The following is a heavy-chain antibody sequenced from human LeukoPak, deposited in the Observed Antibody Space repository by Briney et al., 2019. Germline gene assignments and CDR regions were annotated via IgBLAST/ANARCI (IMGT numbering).Heavy chain of an antibody. D-gene: IGHD1-26*01. CDR3: VKDSPPRYSGSPPAY. Sequence: GGSLRLSCAASGFSFSTYAMSWVRQAPGKGLEWVSGVNGNGGSTSYADSVKGRFTIFRDNSKNTVYLQMNSLRVEDTAVYYCVKDSPPRYSGSPPAYWGQGTLVTVSS. J-gene: IGHJ4*02. V-gene: IGHV3-23*01. CDR2: VNGNGGST. CDR1: GFSFSTYA.